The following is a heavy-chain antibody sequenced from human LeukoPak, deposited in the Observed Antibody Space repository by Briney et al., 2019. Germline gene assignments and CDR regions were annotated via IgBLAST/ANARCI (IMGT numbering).Heavy chain of an antibody. J-gene: IGHJ3*02. CDR3: ARGIVTMVRASTDAFDI. CDR2: IWYDGSNK. V-gene: IGHV3-33*01. D-gene: IGHD3-10*01. Sequence: PGGSLRLSCAASGFTFSSYGMHWVRQAPGKGLEWVAVIWYDGSNKYYADSVKGRFTISRDNSKNTLYLQMNSLRAEDTAVYYCARGIVTMVRASTDAFDIWGQGTMVTVSS. CDR1: GFTFSSYG.